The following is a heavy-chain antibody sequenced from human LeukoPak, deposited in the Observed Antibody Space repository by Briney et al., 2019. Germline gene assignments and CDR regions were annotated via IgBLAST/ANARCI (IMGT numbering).Heavy chain of an antibody. CDR1: GFTFSNAW. CDR3: TTSIAARPWYDS. V-gene: IGHV3-15*01. D-gene: IGHD6-6*01. Sequence: GGSLRLSCAASGFTFSNAWMSWVRQAPGKWLEWVGRIKTKTDGGTTDYSAPAESRFTISRDDSKKTLYRQMNRLTIEDKPVNYRTTSIAARPWYDSWGQGTLVTVSS. J-gene: IGHJ4*02. CDR2: IKTKTDGGTT.